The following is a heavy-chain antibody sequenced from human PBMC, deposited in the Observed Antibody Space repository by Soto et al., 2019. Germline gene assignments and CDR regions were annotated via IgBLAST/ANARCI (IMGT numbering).Heavy chain of an antibody. J-gene: IGHJ4*02. V-gene: IGHV3-23*01. CDR1: GFTFSSNS. D-gene: IGHD3-16*01. CDR3: TKKHVLGTGPRDYFDY. CDR2: ISGNAYST. Sequence: PGGSLRLSCTASGFTFSSNSMSWIRQAPGEGLQWVSSISGNAYSTYYADSVKGRFTISRDNSKDTVYLQMNSLRAEDTAIYYCTKKHVLGTGPRDYFDYWGQGILVTVSS.